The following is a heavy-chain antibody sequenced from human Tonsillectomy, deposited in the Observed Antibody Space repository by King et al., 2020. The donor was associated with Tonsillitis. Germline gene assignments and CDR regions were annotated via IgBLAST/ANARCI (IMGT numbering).Heavy chain of an antibody. CDR2: ISSSSSYT. V-gene: IGHV3-11*06. J-gene: IGHJ6*04. CDR3: ARDRDTRYDFWSGYYYYYYGMDG. Sequence: VQLVESGGGLVKPGGSLRLSCAASGFTFSDYYMSWIRQAPGKGLEWVSYISSSSSYTNYADSVKGRFTISRDNAKNSLYLQMNSLRAEDTAVYYCARDRDTRYDFWSGYYYYYYGMDGWGEGTTVTVSS. CDR1: GFTFSDYY. D-gene: IGHD3-3*01.